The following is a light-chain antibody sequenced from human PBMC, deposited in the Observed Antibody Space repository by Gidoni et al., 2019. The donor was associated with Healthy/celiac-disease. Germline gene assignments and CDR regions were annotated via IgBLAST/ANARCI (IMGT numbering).Light chain of an antibody. V-gene: IGKV3D-20*01. CDR3: QQYGSSRGT. Sequence: ETVLTQPPATLSVSPGERATLSCGASQSVSSSYLAWYQQKPGLAPRLLIYDASSRATGIPDRFSGSGSGTDFTLTISRLEPEDFAVYYCQQYGSSRGTFGQGTRLEIK. CDR2: DAS. CDR1: QSVSSSY. J-gene: IGKJ5*01.